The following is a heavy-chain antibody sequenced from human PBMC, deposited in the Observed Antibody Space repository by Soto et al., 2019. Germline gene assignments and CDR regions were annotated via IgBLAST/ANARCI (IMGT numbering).Heavy chain of an antibody. CDR3: AKCELPAAQGDH. CDR2: ISGSVGST. J-gene: IGHJ4*02. Sequence: EVQLLESGGGLVQPGGSLRLSCAASGFTFSSYAMSWVRQAPGKGLEWVSAISGSVGSTYYADSVKGLFTISRDNSKNTLDLQMTSLRAEDTAVYYCAKCELPAAQGDHWGQGTLVTVSS. D-gene: IGHD2-2*01. V-gene: IGHV3-23*01. CDR1: GFTFSSYA.